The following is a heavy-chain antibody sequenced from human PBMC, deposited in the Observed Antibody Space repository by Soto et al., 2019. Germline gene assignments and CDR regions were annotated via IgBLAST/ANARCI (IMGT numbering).Heavy chain of an antibody. V-gene: IGHV3-53*04. J-gene: IGHJ4*02. CDR1: GFTVSSNY. Sequence: TGGSLRLSCASSGFTVSSNYMSWVRQAPGKGLEWVSVIYSGGSTYYADSVKGRFTISRHNSKNTLYLQMNSLRAEDTAVYYCASSRDGSGSQTIDYWGQGTLVTVSS. CDR3: ASSRDGSGSQTIDY. D-gene: IGHD3-10*01. CDR2: IYSGGST.